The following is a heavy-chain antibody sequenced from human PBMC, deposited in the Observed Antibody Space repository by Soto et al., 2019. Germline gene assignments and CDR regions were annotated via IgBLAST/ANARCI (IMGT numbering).Heavy chain of an antibody. CDR3: AKDWGSIAASRFDP. V-gene: IGHV3-30*18. J-gene: IGHJ5*02. Sequence: QVQLVESGGGVVQPGRSLRLSCAASGFTFSSYGMHWVRQAPGKGLEWVAVISYDGSNKYYADSVKGRFTISRDNSKNTLYLQKNSLRAEDTAVYYCAKDWGSIAASRFDPWGQGTLVTVSS. CDR2: ISYDGSNK. D-gene: IGHD6-13*01. CDR1: GFTFSSYG.